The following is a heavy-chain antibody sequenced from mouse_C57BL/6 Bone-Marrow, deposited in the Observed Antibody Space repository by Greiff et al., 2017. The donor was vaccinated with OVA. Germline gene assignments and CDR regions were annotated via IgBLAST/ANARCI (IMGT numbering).Heavy chain of an antibody. Sequence: VKLMESGAELARPGASVKLSCKASGYTFTSYGISWVKQRTGQGLEWIGEIYPRSGNTYYNEKFKGKATLTADKSSSTAYMELRSLTSEDSAVYFCARQGHYYGSSYLFAYWGQGTLVTVSA. J-gene: IGHJ3*01. D-gene: IGHD1-1*01. V-gene: IGHV1-81*01. CDR2: IYPRSGNT. CDR1: GYTFTSYG. CDR3: ARQGHYYGSSYLFAY.